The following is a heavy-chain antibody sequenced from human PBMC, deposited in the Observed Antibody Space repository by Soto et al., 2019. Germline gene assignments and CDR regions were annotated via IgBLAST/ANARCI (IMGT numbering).Heavy chain of an antibody. CDR2: INGRGNTT. Sequence: EEQLLESGGDLVRPGGSLRLSCVASGFTFSHYCMGWVRQAPGKGPEWVSVINGRGNTTFYADSVKGRFTMSRDNSKNTVYLEMNSLRVEDTAVYSCAKVIVLGASTIEYWGLGTPVTVSS. V-gene: IGHV3-23*01. J-gene: IGHJ4*01. CDR3: AKVIVLGASTIEY. D-gene: IGHD3-16*01. CDR1: GFTFSHYC.